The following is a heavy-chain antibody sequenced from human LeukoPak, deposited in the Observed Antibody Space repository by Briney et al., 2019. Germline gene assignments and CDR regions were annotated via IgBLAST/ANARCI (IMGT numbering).Heavy chain of an antibody. CDR3: WRGNTWEVVPI. Sequence: GGSLRLSCAASGFTLSVYNMNWVRQAPGKGLEWVSYISSSGSTIYYADSVKGRFTISRDNAKNSLYLQMNSLRAEDTAVYYCWRGNTWEVVPIWGQGTMVPVSS. CDR2: ISSSGSTI. V-gene: IGHV3-48*04. J-gene: IGHJ3*02. CDR1: GFTLSVYN. D-gene: IGHD1-26*01.